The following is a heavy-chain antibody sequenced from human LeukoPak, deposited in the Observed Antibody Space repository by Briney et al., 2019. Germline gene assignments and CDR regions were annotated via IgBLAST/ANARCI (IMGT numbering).Heavy chain of an antibody. CDR1: GYTFTGYY. CDR3: ARDPPSIAALDY. CDR2: ISAYNGNT. J-gene: IGHJ4*02. V-gene: IGHV1-18*04. D-gene: IGHD6-6*01. Sequence: ASVKVSCMASGYTFTGYYMHWVRQAPGQGLEWMGWISAYNGNTNCAQKLQGRVTMTTDTSTSTAYMELRSLRSDDTAVYYCARDPPSIAALDYWGQGTLVTVSS.